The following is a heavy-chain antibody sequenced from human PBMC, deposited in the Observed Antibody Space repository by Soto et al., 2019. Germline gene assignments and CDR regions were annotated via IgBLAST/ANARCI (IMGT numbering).Heavy chain of an antibody. CDR1: GFTFDDYG. V-gene: IGHV3-20*01. Sequence: GGSLRLSCAASGFTFDDYGMSWVRQAPGKGLEWVSGINWNGGSTGYADSVKGRFTISRDNAKNSLYLQMNSLRAEDTALYHCARVTQNNYGDYRDAFDIWGQGTMVTVSS. J-gene: IGHJ3*02. D-gene: IGHD4-17*01. CDR2: INWNGGST. CDR3: ARVTQNNYGDYRDAFDI.